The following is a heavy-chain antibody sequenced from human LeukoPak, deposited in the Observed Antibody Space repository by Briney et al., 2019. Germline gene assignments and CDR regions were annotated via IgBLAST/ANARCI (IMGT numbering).Heavy chain of an antibody. D-gene: IGHD3-9*01. V-gene: IGHV4-4*07. J-gene: IGHJ4*02. CDR1: GGSISSYY. CDR2: IHTSGST. Sequence: PSETLSLTCTVSGGSISSYYWSWIRQPAGKGLEWIGRIHTSGSTNHNPSLKSRVTISVDTSKNQFSLKLSSVTAADTAVYYCARGASYYDSLTGYYTQSYFDYWGQGALVTVSS. CDR3: ARGASYYDSLTGYYTQSYFDY.